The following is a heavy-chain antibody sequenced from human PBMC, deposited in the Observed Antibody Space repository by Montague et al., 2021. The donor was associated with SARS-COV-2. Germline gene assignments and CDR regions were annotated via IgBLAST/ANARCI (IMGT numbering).Heavy chain of an antibody. Sequence: SLSISCAASGFTFSSYWMSWVRQAPGKGLEWVANIKEDGSEKKYVGSVKGRFTISRDNAKDSLYLQMNSLRAEDTAVYYCAREYFDNSGMGHYWGQGTLVTVSS. D-gene: IGHD3-22*01. CDR2: IKEDGSEK. CDR3: AREYFDNSGMGHY. CDR1: GFTFSSYW. V-gene: IGHV3-7*01. J-gene: IGHJ4*02.